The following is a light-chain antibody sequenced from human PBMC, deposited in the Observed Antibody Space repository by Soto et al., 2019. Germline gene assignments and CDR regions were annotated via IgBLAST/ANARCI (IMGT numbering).Light chain of an antibody. Sequence: EVVVTQSPDTLSLSPGETATLSCRASQSVSSSVAWYQHKPGQSPRLVVYSGDKRAPGIPLRFSGSGSGTDFTLTISSLESDDFAIYYCQQYNNWPLTFGGGTKVEIK. J-gene: IGKJ4*01. CDR2: SGD. CDR1: QSVSSS. V-gene: IGKV3-15*01. CDR3: QQYNNWPLT.